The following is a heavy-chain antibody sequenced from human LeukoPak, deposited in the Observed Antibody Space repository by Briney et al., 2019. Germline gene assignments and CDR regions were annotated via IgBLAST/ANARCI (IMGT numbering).Heavy chain of an antibody. V-gene: IGHV4-61*02. D-gene: IGHD2-21*01. CDR3: ARLRPYYGGDCTEGGDWFDP. Sequence: PSETLSLTCTVSGGSISSGSYYWSWIRQPAGKGLEWIGRIYTSGSTNYNPSLKSRVTISVDTSKNQFSLKLSSVTAADTAVYYCARLRPYYGGDCTEGGDWFDPWGQGTLVTVSS. CDR1: GGSISSGSYY. J-gene: IGHJ5*02. CDR2: IYTSGST.